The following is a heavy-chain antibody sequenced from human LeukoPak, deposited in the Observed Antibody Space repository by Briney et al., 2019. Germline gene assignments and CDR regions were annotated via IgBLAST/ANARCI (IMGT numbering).Heavy chain of an antibody. CDR1: GYSFTSYW. V-gene: IGHV5-51*01. Sequence: GESLKISCKGSGYSFTSYWIGWVRQMPGKGLEWMGIIYPGDSDTRYSPSFQGQVTISADKSISTAYLQWSSLKASDTAMYYCARLSPEEGVGAYFDYWGQGTLVTVSS. D-gene: IGHD3-10*01. J-gene: IGHJ4*02. CDR2: IYPGDSDT. CDR3: ARLSPEEGVGAYFDY.